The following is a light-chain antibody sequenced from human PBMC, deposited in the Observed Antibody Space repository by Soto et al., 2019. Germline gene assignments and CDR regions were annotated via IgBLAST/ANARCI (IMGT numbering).Light chain of an antibody. V-gene: IGLV2-11*01. J-gene: IGLJ3*02. Sequence: QSALTQPHSVSGSPGQSVTISCTGTNSDVGRYNSVSWYQQLPGKAPKIIISAVRQRPSGVPDRFSGSKSGNTASLTISGLQADDEDDYFCFSYAANDNWVFGGGTKLTVL. CDR1: NSDVGRYNS. CDR2: AVR. CDR3: FSYAANDNWV.